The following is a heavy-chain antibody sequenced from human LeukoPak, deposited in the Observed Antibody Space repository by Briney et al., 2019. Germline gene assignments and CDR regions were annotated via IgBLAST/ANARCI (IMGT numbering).Heavy chain of an antibody. CDR2: VSGYNGDT. Sequence: ASVKVSCKAFGYSFSSFGINWVRQAPGQGLEWMGWVSGYNGDTNYAQKFQGRVTMTRDTSTTTVYMEVRSLRSDDTATYYCARGTRETAARPYSFDIWGRGTLVTVSS. D-gene: IGHD1-14*01. V-gene: IGHV1-18*01. CDR1: GYSFSSFG. J-gene: IGHJ4*01. CDR3: ARGTRETAARPYSFDI.